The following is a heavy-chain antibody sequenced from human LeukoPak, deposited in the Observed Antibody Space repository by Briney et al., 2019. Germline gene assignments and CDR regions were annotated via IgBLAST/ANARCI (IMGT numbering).Heavy chain of an antibody. CDR2: IIPLLNIT. CDR3: AYTGSYSYNYFDP. J-gene: IGHJ5*02. CDR1: GGPFTTYA. D-gene: IGHD1-26*01. Sequence: ASVKVSCKASGGPFTTYAISWVRLAPGQGLEWMGRIIPLLNITHYAQTFQGRVTITADKATTTAYMELSSLRSEDTALYFCAYTGSYSYNYFDPWGQGTLVTVSS. V-gene: IGHV1-69*04.